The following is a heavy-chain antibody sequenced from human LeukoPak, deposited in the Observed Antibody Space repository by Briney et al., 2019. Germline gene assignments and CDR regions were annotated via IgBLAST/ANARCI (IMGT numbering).Heavy chain of an antibody. J-gene: IGHJ3*02. CDR2: IYYSGST. CDR3: AREAYYDFWSGYPDAFDI. D-gene: IGHD3-3*01. Sequence: SQTLSLTCTVSGGSISSGDYYWSSIRQPPGKGLEWIGYIYYSGSTYYNPSLKSRVTISVDTSKNQSSLKLSSVTAADTAVYYCAREAYYDFWSGYPDAFDIWGQGTMVTVSS. CDR1: GGSISSGDYY. V-gene: IGHV4-30-4*08.